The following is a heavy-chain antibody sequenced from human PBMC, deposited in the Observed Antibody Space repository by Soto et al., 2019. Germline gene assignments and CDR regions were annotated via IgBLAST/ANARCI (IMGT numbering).Heavy chain of an antibody. D-gene: IGHD3-9*01. Sequence: GGSLRLSCVASGLTFNIFAFHWVRQAPGKGLEWLSVISYDGREIHYSESVKGRFTISRDSSTNTVYLEMNSLRYEDTAVYYCASDPLAVTGSFVDYWGQGTLVTVPQ. CDR3: ASDPLAVTGSFVDY. CDR1: GLTFNIFA. V-gene: IGHV3-30-3*01. CDR2: ISYDGREI. J-gene: IGHJ4*02.